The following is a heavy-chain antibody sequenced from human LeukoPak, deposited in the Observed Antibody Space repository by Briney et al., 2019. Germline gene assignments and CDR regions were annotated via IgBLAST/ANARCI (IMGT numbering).Heavy chain of an antibody. CDR1: GGSISSSGYY. J-gene: IGHJ6*03. D-gene: IGHD6-13*01. CDR3: ARDRDSSSWHPMDV. V-gene: IGHV4-39*07. CDR2: IYYSGST. Sequence: PSETLSLTCTVSGGSISSSGYYWGWIRQPPGKGLEWIGSIYYSGSTYYNPSLKSRVTISVDTSKNQFSLKLSSVTAADTAVYYCARDRDSSSWHPMDVWGKGTTVTVSS.